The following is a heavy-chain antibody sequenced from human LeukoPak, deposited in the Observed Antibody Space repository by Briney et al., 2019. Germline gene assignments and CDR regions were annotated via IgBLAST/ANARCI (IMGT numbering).Heavy chain of an antibody. J-gene: IGHJ5*02. CDR2: ISSSSSYI. D-gene: IGHD2-15*01. CDR1: GFTFSSYS. V-gene: IGHV3-21*01. Sequence: GGSLRLSCAASGFTFSSYSMNWVRQAPGKGLEWVSSISSSSSYIYYADSVKGRFTISRDNANNSLYLQMNSLRDEDTAVFYCARDSRYCSGGSCYDWFDPWGQGTLVTVSS. CDR3: ARDSRYCSGGSCYDWFDP.